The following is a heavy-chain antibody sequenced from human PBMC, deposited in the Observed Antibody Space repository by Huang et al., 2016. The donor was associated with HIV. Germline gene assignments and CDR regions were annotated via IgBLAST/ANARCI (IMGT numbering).Heavy chain of an antibody. D-gene: IGHD6-19*01. CDR1: GFTFTSSA. V-gene: IGHV1-58*01. J-gene: IGHJ6*02. Sequence: QMPLVQSGPEVKKPGTSVKVSCKASGFTFTSSAVQWVRQARGQRLEWIGWIVVGSGNTNYAQKFQERVTITRDMSTSTAYMELSSLRSEDTAVYYCAAYTSGPAGYYYYYDMDVWGQGTTVTVSS. CDR2: IVVGSGNT. CDR3: AAYTSGPAGYYYYYDMDV.